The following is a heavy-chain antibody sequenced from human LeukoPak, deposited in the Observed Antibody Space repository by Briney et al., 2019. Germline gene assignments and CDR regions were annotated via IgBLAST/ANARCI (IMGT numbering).Heavy chain of an antibody. V-gene: IGHV3-23*01. CDR2: ISGSGRTT. D-gene: IGHD3-10*01. J-gene: IGHJ6*02. CDR1: GFTFSNFA. Sequence: GGSLRLSCAASGFTFSNFAMSWGRQAPGKGLEWVSVISGSGRTTYYADSLKVQFAISRDNSKNTVYLQMNSLRAEDTALYDCAKWGAWFGTVNYYGMYVWGQGTTVTVSS. CDR3: AKWGAWFGTVNYYGMYV.